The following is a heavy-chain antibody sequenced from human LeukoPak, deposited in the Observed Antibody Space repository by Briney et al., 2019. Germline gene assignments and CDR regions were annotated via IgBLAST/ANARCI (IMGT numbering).Heavy chain of an antibody. Sequence: ASVKVSCKASGYTFTNYHIHWVRQAPGQGLEWMGKITPSGGSTNFAQKFQGRVTMTRDTSTSTVYMELNSLTSEDTAVYYCARDLHGYSYDDCWGQGTLVTVSS. CDR1: GYTFTNYH. V-gene: IGHV1-46*01. CDR3: ARDLHGYSYDDC. CDR2: ITPSGGST. J-gene: IGHJ4*02. D-gene: IGHD5-24*01.